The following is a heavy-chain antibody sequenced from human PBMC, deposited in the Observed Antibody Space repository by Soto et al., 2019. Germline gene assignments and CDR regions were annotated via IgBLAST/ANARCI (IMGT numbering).Heavy chain of an antibody. CDR3: TRADFYGSGAFDY. D-gene: IGHD3-10*01. V-gene: IGHV3-15*07. CDR2: VKSKTHGGTT. Sequence: GGSLRLSCAASGFTFSNAWINWVRQAPGKGLEWVGRVKSKTHGGTTDFAASVKGRFTISRDDSKSIAYLQMNSLKTEDTAVYYCTRADFYGSGAFDYWGQGTLVTVSS. CDR1: GFTFSNAW. J-gene: IGHJ4*02.